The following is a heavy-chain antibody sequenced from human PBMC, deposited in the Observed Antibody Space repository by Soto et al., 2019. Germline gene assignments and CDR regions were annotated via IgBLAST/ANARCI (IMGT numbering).Heavy chain of an antibody. CDR2: IVTKAHGGTT. CDR3: AAGTGRTDFDY. J-gene: IGHJ4*02. V-gene: IGHV3-15*04. D-gene: IGHD2-2*01. Sequence: PGGSLRLSCAASGFGFSDAWMSWVRQAPGKGLEWVGRIVTKAHGGTTDYTAPVKDKFFVSRDDSKNKLYLQMNSLKSEDTAVYYCAAGTGRTDFDYWGQGTLVTVSS. CDR1: GFGFSDAW.